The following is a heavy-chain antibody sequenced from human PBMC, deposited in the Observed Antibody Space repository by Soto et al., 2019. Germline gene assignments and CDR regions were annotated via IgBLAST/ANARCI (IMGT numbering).Heavy chain of an antibody. V-gene: IGHV5-51*01. CDR1: GCSFTSYW. CDR3: ARLGGYCSSTSCYIDPNYYYGTDV. CDR2: IYPGDSDT. Sequence: GEFMKISCKGSGCSFTSYWIRWVRQMPGKGLEWMGIIYPGDSDTRYSPSFQGQVTISADKSISTAYLQWSSLKASDTAMYYCARLGGYCSSTSCYIDPNYYYGTDVWGQGTTVNVSS. J-gene: IGHJ6*02. D-gene: IGHD2-2*02.